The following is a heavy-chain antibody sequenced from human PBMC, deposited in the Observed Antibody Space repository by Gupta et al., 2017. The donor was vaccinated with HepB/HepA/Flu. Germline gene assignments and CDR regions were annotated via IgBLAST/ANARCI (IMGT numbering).Heavy chain of an antibody. J-gene: IGHJ5*02. CDR3: WGYET. CDR2: TDGETT. D-gene: IGHD3-16*01. V-gene: IGHV3-15*05. Sequence: TDGETTNYGAPVKGRFSISRDDSKTTAYIQMNSLKTEDTGVYYCWGYETWGQGTLVTVSS.